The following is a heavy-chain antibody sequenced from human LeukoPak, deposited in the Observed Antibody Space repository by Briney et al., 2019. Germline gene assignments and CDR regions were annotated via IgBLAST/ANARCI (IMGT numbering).Heavy chain of an antibody. V-gene: IGHV4-34*01. Sequence: PSETLSLTCAVYGGSFSGYYWSWIHQPPRKGLEWIGEINRSGSTNYNPSLKSRVTISVDTSKHQFSLKLSSVTAADTAVYYCARKGYYDILTGYYLRYFDLWGRGTLGTVSS. J-gene: IGHJ2*01. CDR2: INRSGST. CDR1: GGSFSGYY. D-gene: IGHD3-9*01. CDR3: ARKGYYDILTGYYLRYFDL.